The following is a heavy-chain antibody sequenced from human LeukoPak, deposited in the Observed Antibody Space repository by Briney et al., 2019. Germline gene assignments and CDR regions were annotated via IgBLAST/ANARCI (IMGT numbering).Heavy chain of an antibody. CDR1: GFTFSGSA. D-gene: IGHD4-11*01. CDR3: TRLSDYSTNDY. J-gene: IGHJ4*02. V-gene: IGHV3-73*01. Sequence: GGSLRLSCAASGFTFSGSAMRWVRQASGKGLEWVGRIRSKANSYTTAYAASVKGRFTISRDDSKNTAYLQMNSLKTEDTAVYYCTRLSDYSTNDYWGQGTLVTVPS. CDR2: IRSKANSYTT.